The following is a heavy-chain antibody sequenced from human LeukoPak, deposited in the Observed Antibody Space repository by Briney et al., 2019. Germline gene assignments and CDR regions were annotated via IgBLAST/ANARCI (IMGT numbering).Heavy chain of an antibody. CDR1: GGSISSGGYS. CDR3: ARVGGSPRSRYFDL. CDR2: IYHSGNT. V-gene: IGHV4-30-2*01. Sequence: PSETLSLTCAVSGGSISSGGYSWTWIRQPPGKGLEWIGYIYHSGNTYYHPSLKSRVTISVDRSKNQFSLKLSSVTAADTAVYYCARVGGSPRSRYFDLWGRGTLVTVSS. D-gene: IGHD1-26*01. J-gene: IGHJ2*01.